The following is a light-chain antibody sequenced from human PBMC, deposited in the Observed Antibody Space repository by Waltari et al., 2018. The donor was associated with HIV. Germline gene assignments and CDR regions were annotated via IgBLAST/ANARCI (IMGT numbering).Light chain of an antibody. Sequence: QSALTQPASVSGSPGQSITISCTGTSSDVGGYNYVSWYQQHPGKAPKLMIYEVSNRPSGVSNRFFGSKSGNTASLTISGLQAEDEADYYCNSYTSSSTRVFGTGTKVTVL. V-gene: IGLV2-14*01. J-gene: IGLJ1*01. CDR3: NSYTSSSTRV. CDR1: SSDVGGYNY. CDR2: EVS.